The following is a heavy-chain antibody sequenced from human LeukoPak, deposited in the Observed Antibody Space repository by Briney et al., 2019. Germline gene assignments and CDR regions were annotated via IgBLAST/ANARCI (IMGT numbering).Heavy chain of an antibody. CDR1: GFTFSSYW. D-gene: IGHD4-17*01. J-gene: IGHJ4*02. CDR2: INSDGSST. V-gene: IGHV3-74*01. Sequence: PGGSLRLSCAASGFTFSSYWMHWVRQAPGKGLVWVSRINSDGSSTSYADSVKGRFTISRDNAKNTLYLQMNSLRAEDTAVYYCARATTYQGAYGDPGHFDYWGQGTLVTVSS. CDR3: ARATTYQGAYGDPGHFDY.